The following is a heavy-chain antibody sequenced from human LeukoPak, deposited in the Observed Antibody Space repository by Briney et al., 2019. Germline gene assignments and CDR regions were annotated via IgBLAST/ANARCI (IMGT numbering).Heavy chain of an antibody. D-gene: IGHD6-13*01. CDR2: ISGSGGST. CDR1: GFSFSSYA. Sequence: GGSLRLSCEASGFSFSSYATNWVRQAPGKGLEWVSSISGSGGSTYYAYTGNGRFTISRDVSKNTVYLQLNSLRGEDTVVYYCAVDGGGKSNSWFYWRQATLVT. V-gene: IGHV3-23*01. J-gene: IGHJ4*02. CDR3: AVDGGGKSNSWFY.